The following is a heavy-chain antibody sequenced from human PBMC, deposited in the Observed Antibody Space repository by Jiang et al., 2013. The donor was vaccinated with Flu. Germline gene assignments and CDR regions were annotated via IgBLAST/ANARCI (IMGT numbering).Heavy chain of an antibody. Sequence: GSGLVKPSQTLSLTCTVSGGSISSGSYYWSWIRQPAGKGLEWIGRIYTSGSTNYNPSLKSRVTISVDTSKNQFSLKLSSVTAADTAVYYCARDMTTVTPVDYGMDVWGQGTTVTVSS. CDR2: IYTSGST. J-gene: IGHJ6*02. V-gene: IGHV4-61*02. CDR1: GGSISSGSYY. D-gene: IGHD4-17*01. CDR3: ARDMTTVTPVDYGMDV.